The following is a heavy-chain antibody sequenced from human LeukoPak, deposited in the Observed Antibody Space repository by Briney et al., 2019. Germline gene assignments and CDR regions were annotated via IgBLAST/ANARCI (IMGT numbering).Heavy chain of an antibody. Sequence: GGSLRLSCAASGFTFSSYWMSWVRQAPGKGLEWVSAISGSGGSTYYADSVKGRFTISRDNSKNTLYLQMNSLRAEDTAVYYCANYYYGSGSPIWGQGTMVTVSS. V-gene: IGHV3-23*01. D-gene: IGHD3-10*01. CDR3: ANYYYGSGSPI. CDR2: ISGSGGST. CDR1: GFTFSSYW. J-gene: IGHJ3*02.